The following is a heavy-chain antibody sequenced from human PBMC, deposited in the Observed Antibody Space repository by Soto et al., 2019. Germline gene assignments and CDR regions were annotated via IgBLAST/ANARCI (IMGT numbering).Heavy chain of an antibody. V-gene: IGHV3-48*02. CDR3: ARDPDYYDSSGYYPEYFQH. Sequence: PGGSLRLSCAASGFTFSSYGMHWVRQAPGKGLEWVSYISSSSSTIYYADSVKGRFTISRDNAKNSLYLQMNSLRDEDTAVYYCARDPDYYDSSGYYPEYFQHWGQGTLVTVSS. J-gene: IGHJ1*01. CDR1: GFTFSSYG. CDR2: ISSSSSTI. D-gene: IGHD3-22*01.